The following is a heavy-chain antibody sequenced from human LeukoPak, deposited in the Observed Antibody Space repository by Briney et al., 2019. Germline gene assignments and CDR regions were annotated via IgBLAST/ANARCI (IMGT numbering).Heavy chain of an antibody. Sequence: ESCPTLVKPTQTLTLTCTFSGFSLTTSGVGVGWIRQPPGNALDWLALINWDDQKVYSPSLQSRLSITKDTSKNQVVLTMTNVDPVDTATYYCAHRRDSSGYQYRYWFAPWGQGTLVTFSS. J-gene: IGHJ5*02. CDR1: GFSLTTSGVG. CDR2: INWDDQK. CDR3: AHRRDSSGYQYRYWFAP. D-gene: IGHD3-22*01. V-gene: IGHV2-5*02.